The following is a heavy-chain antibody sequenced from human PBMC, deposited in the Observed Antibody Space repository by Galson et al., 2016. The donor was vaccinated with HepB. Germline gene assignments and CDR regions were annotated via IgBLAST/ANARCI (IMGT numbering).Heavy chain of an antibody. CDR2: INHRGNT. V-gene: IGHV4-34*01. CDR3: ASLVGFCSGGSCRFP. CDR1: GGSFSDYL. Sequence: SETLSLTCAVYGGSFSDYLWTWIRQPPGKGLEWIAEINHRGNTNYKPSLKSRVTISVDTFKNHFSLKLNSVPAADTAVYYCASLVGFCSGGSCRFPWGQGTMVTVSS. D-gene: IGHD2-15*01. J-gene: IGHJ3*01.